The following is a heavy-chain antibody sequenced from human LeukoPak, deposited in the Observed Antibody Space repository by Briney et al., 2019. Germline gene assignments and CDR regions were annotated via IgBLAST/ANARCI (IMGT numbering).Heavy chain of an antibody. CDR2: IYYSGST. CDR3: ARVRDSGYALYYYYYMDV. D-gene: IGHD5-12*01. V-gene: IGHV4-38-2*02. CDR1: GYSISSAYY. Sequence: PSETLSLTCTVSGYSISSAYYWGWIRQPPGKGLEWIGSIYYSGSTYYSPSLESRVTISLDTSKNQFSLKLSSVTAADTAVYYCARVRDSGYALYYYYYMDVWGKGTTVTISS. J-gene: IGHJ6*03.